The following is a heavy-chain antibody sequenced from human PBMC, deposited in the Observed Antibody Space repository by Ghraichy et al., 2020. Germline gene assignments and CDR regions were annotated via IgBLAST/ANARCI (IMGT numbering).Heavy chain of an antibody. CDR3: ARGRKSSQQLVPLPFDY. D-gene: IGHD6-13*01. CDR2: INHSGST. Sequence: ETLSLTCAVYNAPFKSYYWSWIRQPPGKGLEWIGEINHSGSTNYNPSLKSRVTILVDTSKDQFSLRLSSVTAADTAVYYCARGRKSSQQLVPLPFDYWGQGTLVTVSS. V-gene: IGHV4-34*01. J-gene: IGHJ4*02. CDR1: NAPFKSYY.